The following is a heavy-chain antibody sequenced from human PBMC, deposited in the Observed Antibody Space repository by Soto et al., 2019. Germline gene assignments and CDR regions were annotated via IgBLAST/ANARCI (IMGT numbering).Heavy chain of an antibody. D-gene: IGHD1-7*01. J-gene: IGHJ5*02. V-gene: IGHV4-61*08. CDR3: AREKAGTTVRNGFDP. CDR2: IYYSGST. CDR1: GGSVSSGGYY. Sequence: QVQLQESGPGLVKPSETLSLTCTVSGGSVSSGGYYWSWIRQPPGQGLEWIGYIYYSGSTNYNPSLKSRVTISVDTSKNQFSLKLSSVTAADTAVYYCAREKAGTTVRNGFDPWGQGTLVTVSS.